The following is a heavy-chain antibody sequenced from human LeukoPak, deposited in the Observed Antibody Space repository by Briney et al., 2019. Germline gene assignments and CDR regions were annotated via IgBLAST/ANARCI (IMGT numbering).Heavy chain of an antibody. Sequence: GESLKISCNGSGYTFTNYYIAWVRQMPGKGLEWMGIIYPGDSDTRYSPSFKGQVTISADKSISTAYLQWSSLKASDTAMYYCARLLGATSGWDYFDYWGQGTLVTVSS. CDR2: IYPGDSDT. V-gene: IGHV5-51*01. J-gene: IGHJ4*02. CDR3: ARLLGATSGWDYFDY. D-gene: IGHD1-26*01. CDR1: GYTFTNYY.